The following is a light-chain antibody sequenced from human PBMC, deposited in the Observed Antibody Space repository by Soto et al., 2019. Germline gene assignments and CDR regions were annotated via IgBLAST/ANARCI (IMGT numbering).Light chain of an antibody. J-gene: IGKJ1*01. Sequence: EIVMTQSPATLSVSPGERATLSCRASQSVGSNLAWYQQKPGQAPRLLIYGASSRAAGIPDRFSGSGSGTDFTLTIRRLEPEDFAVYYCQQYGSSPPITFGQGTKVDIK. CDR1: QSVGSN. CDR2: GAS. CDR3: QQYGSSPPIT. V-gene: IGKV3-20*01.